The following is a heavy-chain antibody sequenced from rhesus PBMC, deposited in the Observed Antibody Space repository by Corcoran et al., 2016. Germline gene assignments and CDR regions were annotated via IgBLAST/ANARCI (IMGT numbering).Heavy chain of an antibody. CDR2: IYGSSGST. CDR1: GGSISSGYD. CDR3: ARDVAGYFDY. Sequence: QVQLQESGPGVVKPSETLSLTCAVSGGSISSGYDWRWFRQPPGKGLVWIGYIYGSSGSTNYNPSLKNRVTMSKDASKNQFSLKLSSVIAADMAVYYCARDVAGYFDYWGQGVLVTVSS. J-gene: IGHJ4*01. V-gene: IGHV4-76*01. D-gene: IGHD6-37*01.